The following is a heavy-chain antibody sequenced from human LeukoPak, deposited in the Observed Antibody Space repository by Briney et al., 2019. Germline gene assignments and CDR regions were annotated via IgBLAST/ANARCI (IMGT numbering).Heavy chain of an antibody. CDR2: INHSGST. V-gene: IGHV4-34*01. CDR3: ARGSGWYLRARYYYYYMDV. J-gene: IGHJ6*03. Sequence: SETLSLTCAVYGGSFSGYYWSWIRQPPGKGLEWIGEINHSGSTNYNPSLKSRVTISVDTSKNQFSLKLSSVTAADTAVYYCARGSGWYLRARYYYYYMDVWGKGTTVTVSS. D-gene: IGHD6-13*01. CDR1: GGSFSGYY.